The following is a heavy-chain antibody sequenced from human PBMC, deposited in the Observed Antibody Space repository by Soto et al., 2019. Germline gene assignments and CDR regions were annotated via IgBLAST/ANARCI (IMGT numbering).Heavy chain of an antibody. V-gene: IGHV4-59*01. J-gene: IGHJ1*01. CDR3: ARHDRIAKLKNGMGL. Sequence: SEILYLTCIVSDGSTIGFYWSWMRQPPGKGLEWIGYILYAGTTLYTPSLKSRVTISVDTSKNQFSLKLSSVTAADTAVYYCARHDRIAKLKNGMGLWGQGTLVTVSS. CDR1: DGSTIGFY. D-gene: IGHD2-8*01. CDR2: ILYAGTT.